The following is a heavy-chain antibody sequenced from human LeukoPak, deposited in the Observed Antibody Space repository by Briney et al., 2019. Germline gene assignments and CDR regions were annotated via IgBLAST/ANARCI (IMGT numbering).Heavy chain of an antibody. V-gene: IGHV4-34*01. CDR2: INHSGST. Sequence: SETLSLTCAVYGGSFSGYYWSWIRQPPGKGLEWIGEINHSGSTNYNPSLKSRVTISVDTSKNQFSLKLSSVTAADTAVYYCARDRGSSSWYRPPLFDYWGQGTLVTVSS. CDR3: ARDRGSSSWYRPPLFDY. J-gene: IGHJ4*02. D-gene: IGHD6-13*01. CDR1: GGSFSGYY.